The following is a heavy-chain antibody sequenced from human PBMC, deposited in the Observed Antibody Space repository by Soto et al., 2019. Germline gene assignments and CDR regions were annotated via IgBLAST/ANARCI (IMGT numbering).Heavy chain of an antibody. D-gene: IGHD3-16*02. CDR1: GGTFSSYA. CDR2: IIPIFGTA. CDR3: ARVQRWLQSLYFDY. J-gene: IGHJ4*02. V-gene: IGHV1-69*13. Sequence: ASVKVSCKASGGTFSSYAISWVRQAPGQGLEWMGGIIPIFGTANYAQKFQGRVTITADESTSTAYMELSSLRSEDTAVYYCARVQRWLQSLYFDYWGQGTLVTVSS.